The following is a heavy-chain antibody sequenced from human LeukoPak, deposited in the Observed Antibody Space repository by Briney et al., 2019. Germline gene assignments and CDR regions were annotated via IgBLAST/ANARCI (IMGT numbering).Heavy chain of an antibody. CDR2: IIPIFGTA. CDR1: GGTFSRYA. D-gene: IGHD2-2*01. Sequence: SVKVSCKASGGTFSRYAISWVRQAPGQRLEWMGGIIPIFGTANYAQKFQGRVTITADESTSTAYMELSRLRSEDTVVYYCASGRTDIIVVPATLRNYYFDYWGQGTLVTVPS. CDR3: ASGRTDIIVVPATLRNYYFDY. V-gene: IGHV1-69*13. J-gene: IGHJ4*02.